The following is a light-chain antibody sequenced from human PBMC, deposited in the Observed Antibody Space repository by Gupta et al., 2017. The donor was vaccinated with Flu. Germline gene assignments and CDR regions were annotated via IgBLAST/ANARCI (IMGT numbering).Light chain of an antibody. CDR2: AAS. Sequence: SFLSASVGDRVTITCRASQGISTYLAWYQQEPGKAPKLLIYAASTLQSGVPSRFIGSGSGTEFTLTISSLQPEDFATYYCQQLNSFPLITFGQGTRLAIK. CDR3: QQLNSFPLIT. V-gene: IGKV1-9*01. CDR1: QGISTY. J-gene: IGKJ5*01.